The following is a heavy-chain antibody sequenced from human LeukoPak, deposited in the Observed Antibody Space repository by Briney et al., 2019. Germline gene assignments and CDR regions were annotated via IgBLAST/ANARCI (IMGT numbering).Heavy chain of an antibody. D-gene: IGHD2-2*01. CDR3: AKLCSSTSCYGTGFDY. J-gene: IGHJ4*02. Sequence: GGSLRLSCAASGFTFGSYAMSWVRQAPGKGLEWVSAISGSGGSTYYADSVKGRFTISRDNSKNTLYLQMNSLRAEDTAVYYCAKLCSSTSCYGTGFDYWGQGTLVTVSS. V-gene: IGHV3-23*01. CDR1: GFTFGSYA. CDR2: ISGSGGST.